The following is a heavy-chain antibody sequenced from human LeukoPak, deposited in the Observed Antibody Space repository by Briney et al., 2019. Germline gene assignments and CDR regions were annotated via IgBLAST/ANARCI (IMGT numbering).Heavy chain of an antibody. CDR2: IYPGDFDT. V-gene: IGHV5-51*01. CDR1: GYSFTSYW. D-gene: IGHD2-2*01. CDR3: ATSQGTSGWAYYFDY. Sequence: GESLKISCKGSGYSFTSYWIGWVRQMPGKGLEWMGIIYPGDFDTRYSPSFQGQVTISADKSISTAYLQWSSLKASDTAMYYCATSQGTSGWAYYFDYWGQGTLVTVSS. J-gene: IGHJ4*02.